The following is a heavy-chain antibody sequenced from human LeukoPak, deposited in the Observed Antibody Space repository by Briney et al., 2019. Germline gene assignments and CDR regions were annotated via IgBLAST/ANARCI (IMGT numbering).Heavy chain of an antibody. V-gene: IGHV4-34*01. D-gene: IGHD5-24*01. Sequence: SETLSLTCAVYGGPFSGYYWTWIRQPPGRGLEWIGEINHSGSTNYNPSLKSRVTISVDTSKSQFSLKLNPVTAADTAMYYCARGRDPYWGQGTLVTVSS. CDR1: GGPFSGYY. J-gene: IGHJ4*02. CDR2: INHSGST. CDR3: ARGRDPY.